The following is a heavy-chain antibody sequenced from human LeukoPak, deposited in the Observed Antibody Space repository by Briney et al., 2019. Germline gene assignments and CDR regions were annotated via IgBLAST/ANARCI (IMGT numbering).Heavy chain of an antibody. J-gene: IGHJ4*02. V-gene: IGHV4-34*01. CDR1: GGSFSGYY. CDR3: KVRGVRADY. Sequence: PSETLSLTCAVYGGSFSGYYWSWIRQPPGKGLEWIGEINHSGSTNYNPSLKSRVTISVDTSKNQFSLKLSSVTAADTAVYYCKVRGVRADYWGQGTLVTVSS. CDR2: INHSGST. D-gene: IGHD3-10*01.